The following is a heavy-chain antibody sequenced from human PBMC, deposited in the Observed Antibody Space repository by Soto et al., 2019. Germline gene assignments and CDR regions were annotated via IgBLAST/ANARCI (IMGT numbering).Heavy chain of an antibody. V-gene: IGHV4-59*01. CDR1: GGSISRYY. D-gene: IGHD2-21*02. Sequence: QVQLQESGPGLVKPSETLSLTCTVSGGSISRYYWSWIRQPPGKGLEWIGYIYNTGSTVYNPSFKSRVTISVDTSKNQFSPKLNSVTAADPAVYYCARDLWCYCGTDCYPLDVWGQGTTVTVSS. CDR3: ARDLWCYCGTDCYPLDV. CDR2: IYNTGST. J-gene: IGHJ6*02.